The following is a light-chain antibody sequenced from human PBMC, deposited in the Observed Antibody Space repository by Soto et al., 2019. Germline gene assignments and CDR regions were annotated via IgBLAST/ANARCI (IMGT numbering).Light chain of an antibody. V-gene: IGLV2-14*03. Sequence: QSALTQPSSMSGSPGQSITISCTGTSSDIGAYEHVSWYQQRPGRAPKVLIYDVRIRPSEVSNRFSGSMSGDTASLTISGLQAEDEAVYYCASKTTSSTVLFGGGTKLTVL. CDR1: SSDIGAYEH. CDR2: DVR. J-gene: IGLJ2*01. CDR3: ASKTTSSTVL.